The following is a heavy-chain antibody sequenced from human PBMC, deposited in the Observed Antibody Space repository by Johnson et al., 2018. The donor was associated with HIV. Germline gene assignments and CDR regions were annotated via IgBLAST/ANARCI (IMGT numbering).Heavy chain of an antibody. J-gene: IGHJ3*02. CDR2: ISYDEIKK. CDR1: GFTFSSYG. CDR3: ARALEVGATTANEAFDI. V-gene: IGHV3-30*03. Sequence: QVQLVESGGGVVQPGRSLRLSCAASGFTFSSYGMHWVRQAPGKGLEWVAVISYDEIKKNYADSVKGRFTISRDNSKNTLYLQMTSLRAADTAVYYCARALEVGATTANEAFDIWGQGTMVTVSS. D-gene: IGHD1-26*01.